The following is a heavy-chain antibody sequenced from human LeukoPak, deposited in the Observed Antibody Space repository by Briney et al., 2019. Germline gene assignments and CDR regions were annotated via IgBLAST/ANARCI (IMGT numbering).Heavy chain of an antibody. V-gene: IGHV4-39*01. J-gene: IGHJ5*02. CDR2: IYYSGST. D-gene: IGHD3-10*01. CDR1: GGSISSSSYY. Sequence: SETLSLTCTVSGGSISSSSYYWGWIRQPPGKGLEWIGSIYYSGSTSYNPSLKSRVTMTVDTSKSQFSLKLSSVTAADTAVYYCARHTMVRGLGVDRNWFDPWGQGTLVTVSS. CDR3: ARHTMVRGLGVDRNWFDP.